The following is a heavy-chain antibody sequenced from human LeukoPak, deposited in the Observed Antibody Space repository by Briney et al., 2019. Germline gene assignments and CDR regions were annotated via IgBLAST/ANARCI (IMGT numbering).Heavy chain of an antibody. V-gene: IGHV3-30*02. CDR2: IRYDGSNK. J-gene: IGHJ4*02. CDR3: AKDRWLYGSGSGSDY. CDR1: GFTFSSYG. D-gene: IGHD3-10*01. Sequence: PGGSLRLSCAASGFTFSSYGMHWVRQAPGKGLEWVAFIRYDGSNKYYADSVKGRFTISRDNSKNTLYLQMNSQRAEDTAVYYCAKDRWLYGSGSGSDYWGQGTLVTVSS.